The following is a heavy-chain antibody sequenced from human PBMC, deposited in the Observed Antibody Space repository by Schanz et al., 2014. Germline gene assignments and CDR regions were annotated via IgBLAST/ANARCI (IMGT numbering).Heavy chain of an antibody. D-gene: IGHD3-22*01. Sequence: VQLVESGGGVVQPGRSLRLSCAASGFTFSTYAMSWVRQAPGKGLEWVSAISGSGGSTYYADSVKGRFTISRDNTKNTLYLQMNSRRAEDTAVYYCAKDPSHGDYDYYFDYWGQGTLVTVSS. CDR2: ISGSGGST. CDR3: AKDPSHGDYDYYFDY. J-gene: IGHJ4*02. V-gene: IGHV3-23*04. CDR1: GFTFSTYA.